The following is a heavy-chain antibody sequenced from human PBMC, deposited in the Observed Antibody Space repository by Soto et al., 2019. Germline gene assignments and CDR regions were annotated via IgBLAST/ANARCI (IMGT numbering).Heavy chain of an antibody. CDR1: GGSISGSSYY. CDR2: IYYSGNA. D-gene: IGHD6-6*01. V-gene: IGHV4-39*07. J-gene: IGHJ6*02. CDR3: ARDLQAAPHAFYGMDV. Sequence: PSETLSLTCTVSGGSISGSSYYWGWIRQPPGKGLEWIGSIYYSGNAYYNPSLESRVTISVDTSKNQFSLKLSSVTAADTAVYYCARDLQAAPHAFYGMDVWGQGTTVTVSS.